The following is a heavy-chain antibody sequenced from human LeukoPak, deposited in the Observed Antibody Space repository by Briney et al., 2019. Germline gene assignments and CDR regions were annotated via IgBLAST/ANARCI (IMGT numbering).Heavy chain of an antibody. CDR1: GYTLTELS. Sequence: ASVKVSCKVSGYTLTELSVHWVRQAPGKGLEWMGGFDPEDGETIYAQKFQGRVTMTEDTSTDTAYMELSSLRSEDTAVYYCATDLMKTGDSSGYYKDYWGQGTLVTVSS. D-gene: IGHD3-22*01. CDR3: ATDLMKTGDSSGYYKDY. CDR2: FDPEDGET. J-gene: IGHJ4*02. V-gene: IGHV1-24*01.